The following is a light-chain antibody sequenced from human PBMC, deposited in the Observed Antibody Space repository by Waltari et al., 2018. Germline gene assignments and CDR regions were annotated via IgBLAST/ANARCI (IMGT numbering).Light chain of an antibody. Sequence: QAALTQPRPVSWSPGQSVTTSCTGTSSDVGGYMYVSCYQQRPGQAPKLLIYDLTYRPSGVPDRFSGSKSGNTASLTISGLQAEDEADYYCCSYADGNTYLFGTGTFVTVL. J-gene: IGLJ1*01. CDR1: SSDVGGYMY. CDR3: CSYADGNTYL. V-gene: IGLV2-11*01. CDR2: DLT.